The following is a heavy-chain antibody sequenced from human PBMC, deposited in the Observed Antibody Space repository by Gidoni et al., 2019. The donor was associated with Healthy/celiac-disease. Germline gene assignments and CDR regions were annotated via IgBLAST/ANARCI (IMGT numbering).Heavy chain of an antibody. CDR1: GFTFDDYA. CDR3: AKVGYYYDSSGYQGAFDI. J-gene: IGHJ3*02. Sequence: EVQLVESGGGLVQPGRSLRLSCAASGFTFDDYAMHWVRQAPGKGLEWVSGISWNSGSIGYADSVKGRFTISRDNAKNSLYLQMNSLRAEDTALYYCAKVGYYYDSSGYQGAFDIWGQGTMVTVTS. V-gene: IGHV3-9*01. D-gene: IGHD3-22*01. CDR2: ISWNSGSI.